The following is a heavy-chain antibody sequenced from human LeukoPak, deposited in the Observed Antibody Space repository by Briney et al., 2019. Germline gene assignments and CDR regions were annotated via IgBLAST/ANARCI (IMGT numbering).Heavy chain of an antibody. D-gene: IGHD3-10*01. V-gene: IGHV1-2*02. CDR3: ARDASMVRGVIRDY. CDR2: INPNSGGT. Sequence: AAVKVSCKASGYTFTGYYMHWVRQAPGQGLEWMGWINPNSGGTNYAQKFQGRVTMTRDTSISTAYMELSRLRSDDTAVYYCARDASMVRGVIRDYRGQGTLVTVSS. J-gene: IGHJ4*02. CDR1: GYTFTGYY.